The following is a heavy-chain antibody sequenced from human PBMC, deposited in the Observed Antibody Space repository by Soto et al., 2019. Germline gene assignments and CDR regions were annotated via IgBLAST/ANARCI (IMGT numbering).Heavy chain of an antibody. CDR1: GFTFSSYS. CDR2: ISSSSYI. J-gene: IGHJ3*02. D-gene: IGHD3-10*01. CDR3: ARDPVSVLWFGELYHDAFDI. V-gene: IGHV3-21*01. Sequence: GGSLRLSCAASGFTFSSYSMNWVRQAPGKGLEWVSSISSSSYIYYADSVKGRFTISRDNAKNSLYLQMNSLRAEDTAVYYCARDPVSVLWFGELYHDAFDIWGQGTMVTVSS.